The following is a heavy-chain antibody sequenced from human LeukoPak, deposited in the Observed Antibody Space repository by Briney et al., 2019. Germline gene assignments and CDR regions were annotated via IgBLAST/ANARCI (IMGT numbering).Heavy chain of an antibody. D-gene: IGHD3-16*01. CDR3: ARLTYYFDY. V-gene: IGHV4-59*01. J-gene: IGHJ4*02. CDR2: IYYSGST. CDR1: GGSISSYY. Sequence: SETLSLTCTVPGGSISSYYWSWIRQPPGKGLEWIGYIYYSGSTNYNPSLKSRVTISVDTSKNQFSLKLSSVTAADTAVYYCARLTYYFDYWGQGTLVTVSS.